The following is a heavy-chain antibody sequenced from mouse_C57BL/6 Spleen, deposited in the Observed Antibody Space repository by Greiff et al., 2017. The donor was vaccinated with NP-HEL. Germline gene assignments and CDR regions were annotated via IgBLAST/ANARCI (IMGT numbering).Heavy chain of an antibody. V-gene: IGHV2-2*01. D-gene: IGHD2-4*01. Sequence: VQLVESGPGLVQPSQSLSITCTVSGFSLTSYGVHWVRQSPGKGLEWLGVIWSGGSTDYNAAFISRLSISKDNSKSQVFFKMNSLQADDTAIYYCARCHYDYGDYYAMDYWGQGTSVTVSS. CDR3: ARCHYDYGDYYAMDY. CDR1: GFSLTSYG. CDR2: IWSGGST. J-gene: IGHJ4*01.